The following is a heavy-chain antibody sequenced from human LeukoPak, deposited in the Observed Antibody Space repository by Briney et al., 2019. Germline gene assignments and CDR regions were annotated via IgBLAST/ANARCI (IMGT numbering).Heavy chain of an antibody. CDR3: IAPVT. J-gene: IGHJ4*02. V-gene: IGHV3-15*01. CDR2: IKGTT. CDR1: GFTLSNTC. Sequence: GGSLRLFCEASGFTLSNTCMRWVRQAPGKGLEWVGRIKGTTAYAAPVKDRFTISSDDSKNTLYLQMNSLKTEDTAVYYCIAPVTWGPGTLFTVSS. D-gene: IGHD4-17*01.